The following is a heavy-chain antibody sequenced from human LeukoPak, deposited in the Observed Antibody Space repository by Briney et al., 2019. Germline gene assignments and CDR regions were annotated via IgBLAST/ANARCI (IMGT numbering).Heavy chain of an antibody. J-gene: IGHJ4*02. D-gene: IGHD6-19*01. CDR1: GFTLSIYA. Sequence: GGSPRVSCAASGFTLSIYAMKWVRQDPGKGLEWVSSISGTSGNTYYADSVKGRFAISRDNSKDTLYLQMNSLRAEDTAIYYCAKFRADSSGWPFDYWGQGTLVTVSS. CDR3: AKFRADSSGWPFDY. V-gene: IGHV3-23*01. CDR2: ISGTSGNT.